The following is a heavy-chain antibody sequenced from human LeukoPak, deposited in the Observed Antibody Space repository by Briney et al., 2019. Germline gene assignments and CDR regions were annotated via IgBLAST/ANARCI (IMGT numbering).Heavy chain of an antibody. CDR3: ARAGSDGGWYV. CDR2: ISAYNGNT. V-gene: IGHV1-18*01. D-gene: IGHD6-19*01. J-gene: IGHJ4*02. Sequence: VASVKVSCKASGYTFTSYGISWVRQAPGQGLEWMAWISAYNGNTNYVQKLQGRVAMTTDTSTSTAYMELRSLKSDDTAVYYCARAGSDGGWYVWGQGTLVTVSS. CDR1: GYTFTSYG.